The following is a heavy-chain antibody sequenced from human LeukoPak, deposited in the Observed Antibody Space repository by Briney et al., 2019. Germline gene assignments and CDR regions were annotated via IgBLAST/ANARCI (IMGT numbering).Heavy chain of an antibody. CDR2: ISAYNGNT. CDR3: ARGRVGYSSSADFVY. D-gene: IGHD6-6*01. Sequence: GASVKVSCKASGYTFTSYGISWVRQAPGQGLEWMGWISAYNGNTNYAQKLQGRVTMTTDTSTSTAYMELRSPRSDDTAVYYCARGRVGYSSSADFVYWGEGALVTVSS. V-gene: IGHV1-18*01. CDR1: GYTFTSYG. J-gene: IGHJ4*02.